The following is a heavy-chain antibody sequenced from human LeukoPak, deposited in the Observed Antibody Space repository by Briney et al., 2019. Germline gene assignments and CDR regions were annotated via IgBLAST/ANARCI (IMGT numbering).Heavy chain of an antibody. J-gene: IGHJ6*02. CDR3: ARDFGNGYYYYYGMDV. V-gene: IGHV3-66*01. D-gene: IGHD2-8*01. CDR2: IYSGGST. CDR1: GFTVSSNY. Sequence: PGGSLRLSCAASGFTVSSNYMSWVRQAPGKGLEWVSVIYSGGSTYYADSVKGRFTISRDNSKNTLYLQMNSLRAEDTAVYYCARDFGNGYYYYYGMDVWGQGTTVTVSS.